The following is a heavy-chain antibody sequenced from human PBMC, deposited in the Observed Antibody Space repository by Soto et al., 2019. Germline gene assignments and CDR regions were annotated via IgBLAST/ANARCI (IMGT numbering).Heavy chain of an antibody. D-gene: IGHD2-15*01. V-gene: IGHV4-30-4*01. CDR2: IYYSGST. J-gene: IGHJ6*02. Sequence: FIDCGGCISSGEFYGSWKRQPPGKGLEWIGYIYYSGSTYYNPSLKSRVTISVETSKNQFSLKLSSVTAADTAVYYCARNQHCSGTRCSSYYYYGMHVCRQRTTVIFSS. CDR3: ARNQHCSGTRCSSYYYYGMHV. CDR1: GGCISSGEFY.